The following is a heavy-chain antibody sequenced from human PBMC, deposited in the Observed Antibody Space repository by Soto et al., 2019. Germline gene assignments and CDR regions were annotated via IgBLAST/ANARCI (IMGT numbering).Heavy chain of an antibody. CDR2: LSGSGVST. V-gene: IGHV3-23*01. J-gene: IGHJ4*02. CDR1: GFPFSNYA. CDR3: AKIESRFFYDSTGYNPFDY. D-gene: IGHD3-22*01. Sequence: GGSLRLSCVASGFPFSNYAMTWVRQAPGKGLEWVSALSGSGVSTYYADSVMGRFTISRDNSKNTVYLQMNSLRAEDTAVYYCAKIESRFFYDSTGYNPFDYWGQGTLVTVPS.